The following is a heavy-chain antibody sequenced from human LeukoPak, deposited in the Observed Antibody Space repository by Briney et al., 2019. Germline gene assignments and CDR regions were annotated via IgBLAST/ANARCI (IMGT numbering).Heavy chain of an antibody. CDR2: ISYSGGT. CDR3: ARVTYYYDSSGISGAFDI. CDR1: GGSISGYY. V-gene: IGHV4-59*12. D-gene: IGHD3-22*01. Sequence: SETPSLTCTVSGGSISGYYWSWIRQPPGKGLEWVGYISYSGGTNYNPSLKSRVTISVDTSKNQFSLKLSSVTAADTAVYYCARVTYYYDSSGISGAFDIWGQGTMVTVSS. J-gene: IGHJ3*02.